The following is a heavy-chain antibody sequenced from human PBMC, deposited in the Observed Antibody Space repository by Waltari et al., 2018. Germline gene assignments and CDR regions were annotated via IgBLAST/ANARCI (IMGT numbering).Heavy chain of an antibody. CDR2: IVPILGPA. J-gene: IGHJ5*02. V-gene: IGHV1-69*08. Sequence: QVQLVQSGAEVKKPGSSVKVSCKASGGTFSTYTISWVRQAPGQGLEWMGRIVPILGPANYAQKFQGRVTMTRNTSISTAYMELSSLRSEDTAVYYCARVRVSRWGFDPWGQGTLVTVSS. CDR1: GGTFSTYT. CDR3: ARVRVSRWGFDP.